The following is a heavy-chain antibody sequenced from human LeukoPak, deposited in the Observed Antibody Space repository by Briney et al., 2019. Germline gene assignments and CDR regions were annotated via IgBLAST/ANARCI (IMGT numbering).Heavy chain of an antibody. J-gene: IGHJ4*02. D-gene: IGHD1-1*01. Sequence: ASVKASCKASGYTFTSYDINWVRQASGQGLEWMGWINPNSGNTGFTQKFQGRVTVTRSTSISTAYMELSSLTSDDTAVYYCARTSTGTRGGYDVWGQGTLVTVSS. CDR3: ARTSTGTRGGYDV. CDR2: INPNSGNT. V-gene: IGHV1-8*01. CDR1: GYTFTSYD.